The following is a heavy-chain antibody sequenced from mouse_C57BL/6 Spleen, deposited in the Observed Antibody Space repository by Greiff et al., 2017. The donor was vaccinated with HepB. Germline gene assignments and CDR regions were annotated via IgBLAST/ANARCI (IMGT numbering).Heavy chain of an antibody. J-gene: IGHJ4*01. V-gene: IGHV1-82*01. CDR1: GYAFSSSW. Sequence: QVQLKESGPELVKPGASVKISCKASGYAFSSSWMNWVKQRPGKGLEWIGRIYPGDGDTNYNGKFKGKATLTADKSSSTAYMQLSSLTSEDSAVYFCARRLLYYGSSYDAMDYWGQGTSVTVSS. CDR2: IYPGDGDT. D-gene: IGHD1-1*01. CDR3: ARRLLYYGSSYDAMDY.